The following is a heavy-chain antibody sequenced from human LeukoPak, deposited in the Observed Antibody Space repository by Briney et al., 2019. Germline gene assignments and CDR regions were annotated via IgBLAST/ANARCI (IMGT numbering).Heavy chain of an antibody. Sequence: SETLSLTCTVSGGSISSGDYYWSWIRQPPGKGLEWIGYIYYSGSTYYNPSLKSRVTISVDTSKNQFSLKLSSVTAADTAVYYCASTPVVVPADPDYWGQGTLITVSS. CDR3: ASTPVVVPADPDY. J-gene: IGHJ4*02. V-gene: IGHV4-30-4*01. CDR1: GGSISSGDYY. D-gene: IGHD2-2*01. CDR2: IYYSGST.